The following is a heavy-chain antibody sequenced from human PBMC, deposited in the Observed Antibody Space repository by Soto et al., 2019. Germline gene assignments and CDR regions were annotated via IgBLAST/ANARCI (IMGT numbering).Heavy chain of an antibody. CDR2: IIPIFGTA. V-gene: IGHV1-69*01. D-gene: IGHD1-1*01. CDR1: GGTFSSYA. Sequence: QVQLVQSGAEVKKPGSSVKVSCKASGGTFSSYAISWVRQAPGQGLEWMGGIIPIFGTANYAQKFQGRVTITADEYTSTAYMELSSLRSEDTAVYYCARDREVKEPIKYYYYGMDVWGQGTTVTVSS. CDR3: ARDREVKEPIKYYYYGMDV. J-gene: IGHJ6*02.